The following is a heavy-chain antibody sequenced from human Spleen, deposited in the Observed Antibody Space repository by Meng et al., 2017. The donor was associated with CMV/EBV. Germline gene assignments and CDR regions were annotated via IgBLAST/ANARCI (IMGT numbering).Heavy chain of an antibody. CDR3: ARGRLGYCSSTSCPIDY. CDR1: GGSVSSGSYY. V-gene: IGHV4-61*01. D-gene: IGHD2-2*03. J-gene: IGHJ4*02. CDR2: IYYSGST. Sequence: SETLSLTCTVSGGSVSSGSYYWSWIRQPPGKGLEWIGYIYYSGSTNYNPSLKSRVTILIDTSKNQFSLKLSSVTAADTAVYYCARGRLGYCSSTSCPIDYWGQGTLVTVSS.